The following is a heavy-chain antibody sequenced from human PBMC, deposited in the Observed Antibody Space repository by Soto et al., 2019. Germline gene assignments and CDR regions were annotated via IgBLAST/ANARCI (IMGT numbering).Heavy chain of an antibody. Sequence: QVQLVQSGAEVKRSGASVRISCKASGYTFNRHDINWVRQATGQGPEWIGWMNPNSGNTGYAQKCQGRVTMTRDSSITTAYMDLSSLTSEDTAIDYCAREGLYGSIQDNTFDIWGQGTMVSVSS. CDR3: AREGLYGSIQDNTFDI. J-gene: IGHJ3*02. V-gene: IGHV1-8*01. CDR2: MNPNSGNT. CDR1: GYTFNRHD. D-gene: IGHD6-19*01.